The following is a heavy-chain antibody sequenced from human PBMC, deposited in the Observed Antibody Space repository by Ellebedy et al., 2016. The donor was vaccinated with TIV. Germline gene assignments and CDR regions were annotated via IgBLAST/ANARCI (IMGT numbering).Heavy chain of an antibody. CDR2: KYSTGIYSGVT. J-gene: IGHJ5*02. V-gene: IGHV4-4*07. CDR3: AKDVGPSPPGDVSKWFNP. CDR1: GDSMSDSF. Sequence: SETLSLXXSVSGDSMSDSFWSWIRQPAGGRPEWIGRKYSTGIYSGVTNYNPSLSSRVTISIDMSKNQFSLKLASVTAADTAVYYCAKDVGPSPPGDVSKWFNPWGQGTLVTVSS. D-gene: IGHD2-21*01.